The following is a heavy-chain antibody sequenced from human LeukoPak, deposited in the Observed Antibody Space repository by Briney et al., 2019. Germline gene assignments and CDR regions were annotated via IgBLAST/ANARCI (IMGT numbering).Heavy chain of an antibody. J-gene: IGHJ4*02. CDR1: GFTFSSYS. V-gene: IGHV3-23*01. Sequence: GGSLRLSCAASGFTFSSYSMNWVRQAPGKGLEWVSGIRVNDETYYADSVKGWFTISRDNSENTLYLQMGGLRAEDTAIYYCAKGTGDLGYYFDRWGQGTLVTVSS. CDR2: IRVNDET. CDR3: AKGTGDLGYYFDR. D-gene: IGHD7-27*01.